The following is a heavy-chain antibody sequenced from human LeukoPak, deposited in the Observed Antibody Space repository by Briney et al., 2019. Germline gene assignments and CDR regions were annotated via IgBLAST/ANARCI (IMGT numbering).Heavy chain of an antibody. V-gene: IGHV4-59*01. CDR2: INYSGST. J-gene: IGHJ5*02. D-gene: IGHD6-6*01. Sequence: SETLSLTCTASGGSISSYYWSWIRQPPGKGLEWLGYINYSGSTNYNPSLKSRVTISVDTSKNQFSLKLSSVTAADTAVYYCARDYEGSSSSSPWFAPWGQGTLVTVSS. CDR1: GGSISSYY. CDR3: ARDYEGSSSSSPWFAP.